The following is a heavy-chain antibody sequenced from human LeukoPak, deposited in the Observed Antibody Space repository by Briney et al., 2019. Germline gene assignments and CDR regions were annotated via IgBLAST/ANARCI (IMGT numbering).Heavy chain of an antibody. CDR1: GDSVSSNSAA. CDR2: TYYRSKWYN. J-gene: IGHJ4*02. Sequence: SRTPSLTCAISGDSVSSNSAAWNWIRQSPSRGLEWLGRTYYRSKWYNDYAVSVKSRIAINPDTSKNQFSLQLSSVTPEDTAVYYCARDRSGSYSSGFDYWGQGTLVTVSS. D-gene: IGHD1-26*01. CDR3: ARDRSGSYSSGFDY. V-gene: IGHV6-1*01.